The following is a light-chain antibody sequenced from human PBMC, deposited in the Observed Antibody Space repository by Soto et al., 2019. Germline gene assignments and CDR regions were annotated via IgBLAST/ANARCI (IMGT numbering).Light chain of an antibody. Sequence: EIVMTQSPATLSVSPGERVTLSCRASQSVSSTLAWYQQKPGQAPGLLIYGASTRATDIPARFTGSGSGTEFTLTIGSLQSEDFAVYYCQQYNSWPVTFGQGTKVEIK. CDR2: GAS. CDR1: QSVSST. CDR3: QQYNSWPVT. V-gene: IGKV3-15*01. J-gene: IGKJ1*01.